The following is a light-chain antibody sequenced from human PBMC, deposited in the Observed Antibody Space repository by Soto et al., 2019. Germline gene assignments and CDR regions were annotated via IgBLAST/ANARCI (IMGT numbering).Light chain of an antibody. V-gene: IGLV1-44*01. CDR2: SNM. CDR1: SSNIGSNS. CDR3: AVSDDSLNGDV. J-gene: IGLJ1*01. Sequence: QSVVTQPPSASGTPGQRVTISCSGSSSNIGSNSVSWYQQLPGRAPKLLIYSNMQRPSGVPDRFSGSKYGTSASLAISGLQSEDEADYYCAVSDDSLNGDVFGTGTKLTVL.